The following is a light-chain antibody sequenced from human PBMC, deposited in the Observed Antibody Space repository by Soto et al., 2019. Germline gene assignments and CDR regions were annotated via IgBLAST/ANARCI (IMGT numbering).Light chain of an antibody. CDR3: QQATSFPRT. CDR1: QGISSW. J-gene: IGKJ2*01. Sequence: DIQMTQSPSSVSASVGDRVTITCRASQGISSWLAWYQKKPGKAPKLLIYAASSLQSGVPSRFSGSGSGTDFTLTISSLQPEDFATYYCQQATSFPRTFGQGTKLEIK. CDR2: AAS. V-gene: IGKV1-12*01.